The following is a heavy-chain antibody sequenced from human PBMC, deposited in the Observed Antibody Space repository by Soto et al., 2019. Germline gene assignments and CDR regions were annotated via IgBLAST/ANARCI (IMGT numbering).Heavy chain of an antibody. Sequence: QLQLVQSAAEVKKPGASVRVSCKAYGYPFIKYGISWIRQAPEQGLGWMGWIKVDSGYTNYAQKFQGRVTMTADTSSDTAFMELRSLRLDDTAVYFCATSYDTGFDPWGQGTLVSVSS. CDR2: IKVDSGYT. J-gene: IGHJ5*02. CDR1: GYPFIKYG. D-gene: IGHD3-9*01. CDR3: ATSYDTGFDP. V-gene: IGHV1-18*04.